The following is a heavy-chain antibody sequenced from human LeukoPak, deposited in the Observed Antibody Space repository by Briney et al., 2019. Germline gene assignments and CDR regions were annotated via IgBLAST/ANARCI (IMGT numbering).Heavy chain of an antibody. V-gene: IGHV1-69*13. CDR2: IIPIFGTA. D-gene: IGHD3-9*01. Sequence: SVKVSCKASGGTFSSYAISWVRQAPGQGLEWMGGIIPIFGTADYAQKFQGRVTITADESTSTAYMELSSLRSEDTAVYYCARDLAFRPSRLRYFDWLDVGSASNWFDPWGQGTLVTVSS. CDR1: GGTFSSYA. CDR3: ARDLAFRPSRLRYFDWLDVGSASNWFDP. J-gene: IGHJ5*02.